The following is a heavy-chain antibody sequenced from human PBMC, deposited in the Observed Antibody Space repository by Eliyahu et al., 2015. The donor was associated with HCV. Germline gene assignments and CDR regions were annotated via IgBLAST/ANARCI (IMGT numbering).Heavy chain of an antibody. CDR1: GXFFTGXY. CDR3: ARGQLGDY. D-gene: IGHD7-27*01. V-gene: IGHV4-34*01. J-gene: IGHJ4*02. CDR2: INHGGST. Sequence: QVQLHQWGAGQLKPSETLSLTCGXYGXFFTGXYWXWVRQPPGKGLXWIGQINHGGSTNHNPSLKSRVTLSIDTSKNQFSLKLNSVTAADTAVYYCARGQLGDYWSQGTLVTVSS.